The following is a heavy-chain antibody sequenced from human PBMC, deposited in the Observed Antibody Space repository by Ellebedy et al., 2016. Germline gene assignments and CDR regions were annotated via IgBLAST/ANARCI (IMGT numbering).Heavy chain of an antibody. CDR2: ISHSGTT. D-gene: IGHD3-22*01. CDR3: ARRGLYHYNSNGYYPFDY. J-gene: IGHJ4*02. V-gene: IGHV4-4*02. Sequence: SETLSLTCAVSGGSISSSDWWSWVRQTPGKGLEWIGEISHSGTTNYNPSLKSRVTISADRSKRQFSLKLTSVTAAETAVYYCARRGLYHYNSNGYYPFDYWGQGILVTVSS. CDR1: GGSISSSDW.